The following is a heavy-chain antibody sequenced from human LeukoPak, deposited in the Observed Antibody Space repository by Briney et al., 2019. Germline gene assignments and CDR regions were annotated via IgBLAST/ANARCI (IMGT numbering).Heavy chain of an antibody. Sequence: GSLRLSCAASGFTFNSFAMNWVRQAPGKGLEWASSISGSDGSSHYADFVKGRFTISRDNSKNTLHLQMNSLRAEDTAVYYCAKGLGVGGYTRYKGFDQWGQGTLVTVSS. D-gene: IGHD3-16*02. CDR1: GFTFNSFA. CDR3: AKGLGVGGYTRYKGFDQ. V-gene: IGHV3-23*01. CDR2: ISGSDGSS. J-gene: IGHJ4*02.